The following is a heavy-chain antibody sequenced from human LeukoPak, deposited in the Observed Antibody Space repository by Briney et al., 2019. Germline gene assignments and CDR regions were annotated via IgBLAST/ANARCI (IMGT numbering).Heavy chain of an antibody. CDR3: ARDDPYYGSGSYDG. J-gene: IGHJ4*02. CDR2: IKKDGSEK. CDR1: GFTFSSYW. V-gene: IGHV3-7*01. D-gene: IGHD3-10*01. Sequence: GGSLRLSCAASGFTFSSYWMSWVRQAPGKGLEWMANIKKDGSEKYYVDSVKGRFSISRDNAKKSLYLQMNSLRAEDTAVYYCARDDPYYGSGSYDGWGQGTLVTVSS.